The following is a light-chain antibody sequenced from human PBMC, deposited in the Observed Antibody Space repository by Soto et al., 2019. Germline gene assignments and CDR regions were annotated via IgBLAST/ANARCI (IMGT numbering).Light chain of an antibody. CDR1: SSNIGAGYA. J-gene: IGLJ3*02. CDR3: QSYDASLNWV. V-gene: IGLV1-40*01. Sequence: VLTQPPSVSGAPGQRVTISCTGNSSNIGAGYAVHWYQLLPGAAPKLLIYTNTNRLSGVPDRFSGSRSGPSASLAITGLQAEDEGEYSCQSYDASLNWVFGGGTKLTVL. CDR2: TNT.